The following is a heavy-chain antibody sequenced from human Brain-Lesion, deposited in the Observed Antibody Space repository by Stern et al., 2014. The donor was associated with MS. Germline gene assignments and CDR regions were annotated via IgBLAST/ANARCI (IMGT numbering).Heavy chain of an antibody. Sequence: VQLEESGAEVKKPAASVKVSCKTSGYIFTGYYIHWVRQAPGQGLEWMAWINTNTGGTPYAQKFQGRVTMSRDTSISTAYVELSSLTSDDTAVYYCARDQRGITIFGVVTDYYYLGMDVWGQGTTVTVSS. J-gene: IGHJ6*02. CDR2: INTNTGGT. D-gene: IGHD3-3*01. CDR1: GYIFTGYY. CDR3: ARDQRGITIFGVVTDYYYLGMDV. V-gene: IGHV1-2*02.